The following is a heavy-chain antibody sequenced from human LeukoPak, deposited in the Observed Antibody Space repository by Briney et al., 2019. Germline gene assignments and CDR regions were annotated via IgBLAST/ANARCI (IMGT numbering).Heavy chain of an antibody. D-gene: IGHD6-6*01. CDR3: AKDSSSSFYYYGMDV. Sequence: GGSLRLSCAASGFTFSSHSMNWVRQAPGKGLEGVSYISSSSSTIYYADSVKGRFTISRDNAKNSLYLQMNGLRADDTALYYCAKDSSSSFYYYGMDVWGQGTTVTVSS. J-gene: IGHJ6*02. V-gene: IGHV3-48*01. CDR1: GFTFSSHS. CDR2: ISSSSSTI.